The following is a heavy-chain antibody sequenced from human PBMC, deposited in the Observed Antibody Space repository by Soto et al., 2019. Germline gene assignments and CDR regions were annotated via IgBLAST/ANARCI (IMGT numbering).Heavy chain of an antibody. Sequence: QVQLVESGGGVVQPGRSLRLSCAASGFTFSSYGMHWVRQAPGKGLEWVAVISYDGSNKYYADSVKGRFTISRDNSKNTLYLQMNSLRAEDTAVYYCAKYRFVVAATSTYFDLWGRGTLVTVSS. D-gene: IGHD2-15*01. CDR1: GFTFSSYG. CDR2: ISYDGSNK. V-gene: IGHV3-30*18. J-gene: IGHJ2*01. CDR3: AKYRFVVAATSTYFDL.